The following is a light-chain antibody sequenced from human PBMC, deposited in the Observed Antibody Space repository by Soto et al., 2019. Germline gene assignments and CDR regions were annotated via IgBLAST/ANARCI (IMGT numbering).Light chain of an antibody. CDR1: HSISGY. Sequence: DIQMTQSPSSLSASVGDRVTITCRASHSISGYLNWYQQKPGKAPKLLIYAAYSLQSGVPSRFSGSGSGTDFTLTISSLQPEDFATYYCQQSYSTPRITFGQGTQLDIK. J-gene: IGKJ5*01. V-gene: IGKV1-39*01. CDR2: AAY. CDR3: QQSYSTPRIT.